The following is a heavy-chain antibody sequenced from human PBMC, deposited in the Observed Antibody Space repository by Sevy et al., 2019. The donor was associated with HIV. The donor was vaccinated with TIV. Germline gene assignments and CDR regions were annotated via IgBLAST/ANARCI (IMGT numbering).Heavy chain of an antibody. CDR1: AFSFNTYA. CDR2: ISGSGDST. D-gene: IGHD6-6*01. CDR3: ARDRAARAYYYYGMDV. J-gene: IGHJ6*02. V-gene: IGHV3-23*01. Sequence: GGSLRLSCAASAFSFNTYAMSWVRRAPGKGLEWVSTISGSGDSTFYSDSVKGRFTISRDNSKNTLYLQMNSLRAEDTAVYYCARDRAARAYYYYGMDVWGQGTTVTVSS.